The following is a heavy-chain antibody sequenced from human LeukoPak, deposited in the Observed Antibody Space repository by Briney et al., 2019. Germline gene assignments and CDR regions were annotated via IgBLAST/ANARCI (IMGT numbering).Heavy chain of an antibody. CDR1: GYSFTSYR. CDR2: IDPSDSYT. D-gene: IGHD2-2*01. Sequence: GESLQISCKGSGYSFTSYRISWVRQMPGKGLEWMGRIDPSDSYTNYSPSFQGHVTISADKSISTAYLQWSSLKASDTAMYYCASSFQGDCSSTSCYANYWGQGTLVTVSS. V-gene: IGHV5-10-1*01. CDR3: ASSFQGDCSSTSCYANY. J-gene: IGHJ4*02.